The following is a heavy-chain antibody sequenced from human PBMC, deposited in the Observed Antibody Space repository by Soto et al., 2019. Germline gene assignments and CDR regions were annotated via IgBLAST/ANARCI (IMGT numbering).Heavy chain of an antibody. J-gene: IGHJ5*02. CDR2: INPKSGGT. CDR3: ARGRRGRYCSGGSCYRRWFDP. D-gene: IGHD2-15*01. Sequence: ASVKVSCKASGYSFTDYHIHWVRQAPGQGLEWLGRINPKSGGTSTAQKFQGWVTMTTDTSISTASMELTRLTSDDTAIYYCARGRRGRYCSGGSCYRRWFDPWGQGTLVTVSS. CDR1: GYSFTDYH. V-gene: IGHV1-2*04.